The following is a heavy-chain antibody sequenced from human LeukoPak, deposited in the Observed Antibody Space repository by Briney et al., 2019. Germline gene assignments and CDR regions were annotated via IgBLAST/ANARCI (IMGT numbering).Heavy chain of an antibody. J-gene: IGHJ4*02. Sequence: SETLSLTCTVSGGSISSGGFYWLWIRQPPGKGLEWIATISYSETTYYNPSLKSRVTISVDTSKNQFSLKLSPVTAADTAVYYCARASYSSSWYFDYWGQGTLVTVSS. CDR1: GGSISSGGFY. V-gene: IGHV4-39*01. CDR2: ISYSETT. D-gene: IGHD6-13*01. CDR3: ARASYSSSWYFDY.